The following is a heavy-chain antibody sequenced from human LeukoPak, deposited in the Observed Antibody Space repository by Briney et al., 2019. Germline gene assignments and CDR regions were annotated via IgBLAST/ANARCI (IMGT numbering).Heavy chain of an antibody. CDR1: GGSISSYY. CDR2: IYYSGST. D-gene: IGHD5-12*01. Sequence: SETLSLTCTVSGGSISSYYWSWIRQPPGKGLEWIGYIYYSGSTNYNPSLKSRVTISVDTSKNQFSLKLSSVTAADTAVYYCARGRGVVATIRGLDYWGQGTLVTVSS. J-gene: IGHJ4*02. CDR3: ARGRGVVATIRGLDY. V-gene: IGHV4-59*12.